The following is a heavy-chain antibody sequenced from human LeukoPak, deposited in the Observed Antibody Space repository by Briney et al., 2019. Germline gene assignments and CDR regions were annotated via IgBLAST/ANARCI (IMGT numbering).Heavy chain of an antibody. D-gene: IGHD3-3*01. J-gene: IGHJ5*02. CDR1: GYRFTSYW. V-gene: IGHV5-51*01. CDR2: IYPGDSDT. Sequence: GESLKISCKGSGYRFTSYWIGWVRQMPGKGLEWMGIIYPGDSDTRYSPSFQGQVTISADKSISTAYLQWSSLKASDTAMYYRARRSFNFWSGFANNWFDPWGQGTLVTVSS. CDR3: ARRSFNFWSGFANNWFDP.